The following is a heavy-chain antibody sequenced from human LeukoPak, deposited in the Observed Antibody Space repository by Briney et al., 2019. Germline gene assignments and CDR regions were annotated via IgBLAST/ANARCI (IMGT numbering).Heavy chain of an antibody. V-gene: IGHV4-59*08. D-gene: IGHD1-26*01. CDR3: ARQLGGSEYFDY. Sequence: PSETLSLTRTVSGGSISSYYWSWIRQPPGKGLEWIGYIHYSGSTNYNPSLKSRVTISVDTSKNQFSLKLSSVTAADTAVYSCARQLGGSEYFDYWGQGTLVTVSS. CDR2: IHYSGST. J-gene: IGHJ4*02. CDR1: GGSISSYY.